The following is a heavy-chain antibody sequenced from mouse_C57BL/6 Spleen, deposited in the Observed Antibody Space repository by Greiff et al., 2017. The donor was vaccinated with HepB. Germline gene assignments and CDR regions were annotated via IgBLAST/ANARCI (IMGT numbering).Heavy chain of an antibody. D-gene: IGHD1-1*01. Sequence: VQLQQSGAELVRPGTSVKVSCKASGYAFTNYLIEWVKQRPGQGLEWIGDIYPGSGSTNYNEKFKSKATLTVDTSSSTAYMQLSSLTSEDSAVYYCARYYYGSKDYAMDYWGQGTSVTVSS. CDR2: IYPGSGST. J-gene: IGHJ4*01. CDR1: GYAFTNYL. V-gene: IGHV1-54*01. CDR3: ARYYYGSKDYAMDY.